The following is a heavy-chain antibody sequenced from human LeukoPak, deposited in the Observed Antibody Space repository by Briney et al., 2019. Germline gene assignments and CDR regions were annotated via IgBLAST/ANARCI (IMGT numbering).Heavy chain of an antibody. CDR3: ARSQSSSLIDY. V-gene: IGHV3-33*01. J-gene: IGHJ4*02. CDR2: IWYDGSSK. D-gene: IGHD6-13*01. CDR1: GFSFSAYG. Sequence: GGSLRLSCAASGFSFSAYGVHWVRQAPGKGLEWVAVIWYDGSSKDYADSVKGRFTLSRDNSKNTLYPQMNSLTVEDTAVYYCARSQSSSLIDYWGQGTLVTVSS.